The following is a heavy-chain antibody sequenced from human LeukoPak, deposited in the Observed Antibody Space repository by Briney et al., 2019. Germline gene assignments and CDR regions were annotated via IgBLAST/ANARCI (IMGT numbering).Heavy chain of an antibody. V-gene: IGHV3-7*03. CDR3: ARGGGLDV. Sequence: GGSLRLSCAASGFTFSSYWMNWARKAPGKGLEWVASMNHNGNVNYYVDSVKGRFTISRDNAKNSLYLQMSNLRAEDTAVYFCARGGGLDVWGQGATVTVSS. J-gene: IGHJ6*02. CDR2: MNHNGNVN. CDR1: GFTFSSYW. D-gene: IGHD3-16*01.